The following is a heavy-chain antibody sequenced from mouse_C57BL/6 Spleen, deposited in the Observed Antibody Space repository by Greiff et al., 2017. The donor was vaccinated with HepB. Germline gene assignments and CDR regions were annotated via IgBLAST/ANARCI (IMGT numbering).Heavy chain of an antibody. J-gene: IGHJ1*03. CDR2: IDPSDSET. D-gene: IGHD1-1*01. CDR3: ARTVAHYYGSSYGYFDV. CDR1: GYTFTSYW. V-gene: IGHV1-52*01. Sequence: QVQLQQPGAELVRPGSSVKLSCKASGYTFTSYWMHWVKQRPIQGLEWIGNIDPSDSETHYNQKFKDKATLTVDKSSSTAYMQLSSLTSEDSAVYYCARTVAHYYGSSYGYFDVWGTGTTVTVSS.